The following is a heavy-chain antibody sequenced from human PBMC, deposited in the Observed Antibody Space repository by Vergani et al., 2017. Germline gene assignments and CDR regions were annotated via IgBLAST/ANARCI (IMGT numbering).Heavy chain of an antibody. J-gene: IGHJ4*02. CDR3: AKASRWELYSFDY. CDR2: ISGSGGST. Sequence: EVQLLESGGGLVQPGGSLRLSCAASGFTFSSYAMSWVRQAPGKGLEWVPAISGSGGSTYYADSVKGRFTISRDNSKNTLYLQMNSLRAEDTAVYYCAKASRWELYSFDYGGQGTLVTVSS. D-gene: IGHD1-26*01. V-gene: IGHV3-23*01. CDR1: GFTFSSYA.